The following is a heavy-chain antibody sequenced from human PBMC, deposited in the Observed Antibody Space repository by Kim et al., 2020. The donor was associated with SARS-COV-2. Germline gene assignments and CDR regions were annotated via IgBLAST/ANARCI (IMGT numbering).Heavy chain of an antibody. Sequence: GSLRLSCATSGFTLSSYGIHWVRQAPGKGLEWVSFISHDGSNTYYADPVKGRITVSRDDSKNTVYQQMDTARGEDTAVYYCVRRSGPYDYIWGRYPDYWRQGTLVIVSS. CDR2: ISHDGSNT. CDR1: GFTLSSYG. V-gene: IGHV3-30*12. J-gene: IGHJ4*02. CDR3: VRRSGPYDYIWGRYPDY. D-gene: IGHD3-16*01.